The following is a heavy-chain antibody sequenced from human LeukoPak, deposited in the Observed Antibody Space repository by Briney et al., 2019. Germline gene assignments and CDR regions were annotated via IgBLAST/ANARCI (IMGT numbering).Heavy chain of an antibody. CDR1: GGSLSSYY. Sequence: SETLSLTCTVSGGSLSSYYWSWIRQPPGKGLEWIGYIYYSGSTNYNPSLKSRVTISVDTSKNQFSLKLSSVTAADTAVYYCARFSGDPYYDFWSGPNDAFDIWGQGTMVTVSS. CDR2: IYYSGST. CDR3: ARFSGDPYYDFWSGPNDAFDI. V-gene: IGHV4-59*01. D-gene: IGHD3-3*01. J-gene: IGHJ3*02.